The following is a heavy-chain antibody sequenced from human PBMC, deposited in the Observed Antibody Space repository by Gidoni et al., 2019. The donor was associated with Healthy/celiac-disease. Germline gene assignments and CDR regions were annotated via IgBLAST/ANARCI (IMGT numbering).Heavy chain of an antibody. CDR3: ARDRAYSSGWNDY. J-gene: IGHJ4*02. V-gene: IGHV3-33*01. D-gene: IGHD6-19*01. Sequence: QVQLVESGGGVVQPGRSLRLSCAASGFTFSSYGMHWVRQAPGKGLEWVAVIWYDGSNKYYADSVKGRFTISRDNSKNTLYLQMNSLRAEDTAVYYCARDRAYSSGWNDYWGQGTLVTVSS. CDR1: GFTFSSYG. CDR2: IWYDGSNK.